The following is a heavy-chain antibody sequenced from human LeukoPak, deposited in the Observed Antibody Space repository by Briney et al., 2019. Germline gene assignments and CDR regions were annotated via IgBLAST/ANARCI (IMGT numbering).Heavy chain of an antibody. CDR3: ASHGRYCSSTSCYFAFDI. CDR1: GGSISSGGYY. D-gene: IGHD2-2*01. J-gene: IGHJ3*02. CDR2: IYHSGST. Sequence: SETLSLTCTVSGGSISSGGYYWSWIRQPPGKGLEWIGYIYHSGSTYYNPSLKSRVTISVDRSKNQFSLKLSSVTAADTAVYYCASHGRYCSSTSCYFAFDIWGQGTMVTVSS. V-gene: IGHV4-30-2*01.